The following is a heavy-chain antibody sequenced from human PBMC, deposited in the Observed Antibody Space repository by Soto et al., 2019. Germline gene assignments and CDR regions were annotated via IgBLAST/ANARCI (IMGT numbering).Heavy chain of an antibody. D-gene: IGHD3-16*01. J-gene: IGHJ6*02. CDR3: WGEGFGMDV. CDR1: GFSFANYW. CDR2: IDPSESYS. V-gene: IGHV5-10-1*01. Sequence: ESLKISCTGFGFSFANYWINWVRQMPGKGLEWMGRIDPSESYSNYSPSFQGHVTISADKSINTAYLRWSSLKASDTAMYYCWGEGFGMDVWGQGSRVTAP.